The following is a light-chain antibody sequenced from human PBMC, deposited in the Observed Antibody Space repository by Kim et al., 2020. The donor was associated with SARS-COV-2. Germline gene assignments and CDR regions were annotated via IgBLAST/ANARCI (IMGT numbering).Light chain of an antibody. V-gene: IGKV1-39*01. CDR1: QDISSY. J-gene: IGKJ1*01. CDR2: AAS. Sequence: ASVGDRVTITCRASQDISSYLNWYQQKTGTAPKLLMYAASSLQSGVPSRFRGGGSGTEYTLTISSLQPEDFATYYCQQSFRTPWTFGQGTKADIK. CDR3: QQSFRTPWT.